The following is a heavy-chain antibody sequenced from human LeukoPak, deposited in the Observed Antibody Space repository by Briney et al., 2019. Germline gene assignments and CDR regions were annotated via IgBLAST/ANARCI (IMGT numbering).Heavy chain of an antibody. CDR3: ARKTPGTSVDV. CDR2: ITNTGST. V-gene: IGHV4-39*01. Sequence: SETLSLTCTVSGGSISNSGHYWVWIRQPPGEGLEWIGTITNTGSTYSNPSLKSRVPISIDASKTQISLRLTSVTAADTAVFYCARKTPGTSVDVWGQGTPVTVSS. D-gene: IGHD3-10*01. CDR1: GGSISNSGHY. J-gene: IGHJ6*02.